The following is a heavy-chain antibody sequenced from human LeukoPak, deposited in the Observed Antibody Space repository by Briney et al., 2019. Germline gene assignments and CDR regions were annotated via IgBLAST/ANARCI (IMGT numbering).Heavy chain of an antibody. CDR3: AKDRRTDYGFDY. D-gene: IGHD4-17*01. Sequence: GGSLRLSCAASGFTFDDYAMHWVRQAPGKGLEWVSGISWNSGSIGYADSVKGRFTISRDNAKNSLYLQMNSLRAEDTALYYCAKDRRTDYGFDYWGQGTLVTVSS. V-gene: IGHV3-9*01. CDR1: GFTFDDYA. CDR2: ISWNSGSI. J-gene: IGHJ4*02.